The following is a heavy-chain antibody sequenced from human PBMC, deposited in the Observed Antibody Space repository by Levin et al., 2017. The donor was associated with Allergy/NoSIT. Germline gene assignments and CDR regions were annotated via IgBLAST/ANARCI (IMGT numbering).Heavy chain of an antibody. Sequence: GGSLRLSCAASGFTFNNYAMAWVRQAPGKGLEWVSTLRYSGDTTHYADSVKGRFTISRDGSRDTLFLQMNSLRPEDTAVYYCAKGVSSGSPYRAFDMWGQGTMVTVSS. CDR3: AKGVSSGSPYRAFDM. J-gene: IGHJ3*02. D-gene: IGHD1-26*01. CDR1: GFTFNNYA. CDR2: LRYSGDTT. V-gene: IGHV3-23*01.